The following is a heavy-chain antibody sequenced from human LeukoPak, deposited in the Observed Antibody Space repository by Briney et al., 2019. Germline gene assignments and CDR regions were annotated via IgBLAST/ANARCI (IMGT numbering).Heavy chain of an antibody. V-gene: IGHV1-69*05. D-gene: IGHD1-26*01. Sequence: SVKGSFKASGGTFSSYAISWVRQAPGQGLEWMGGIIPIFGTANYAQKSQGRVTITTDESTSTAYMELSSLRSEDTAVYYCARGAEVGAPSYYFDYWGQGTLVTVSS. CDR3: ARGAEVGAPSYYFDY. CDR2: IIPIFGTA. CDR1: GGTFSSYA. J-gene: IGHJ4*02.